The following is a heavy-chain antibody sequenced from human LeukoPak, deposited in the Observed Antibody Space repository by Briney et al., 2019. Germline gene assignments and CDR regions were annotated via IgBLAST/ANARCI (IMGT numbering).Heavy chain of an antibody. V-gene: IGHV1-69*05. CDR2: IIPIFGTA. J-gene: IGHJ4*02. CDR1: GGTFSSYA. D-gene: IGHD3-10*01. Sequence: SVKVSCKASGGTFSSYAISWVRQAPGQGLEWMGGIIPIFGTANYAQKFQGRVTITTDESTSTAYMELSSLRSEDTAVYYCARMYYYGSGSYSNAAHFDYWGQGTLVTVSS. CDR3: ARMYYYGSGSYSNAAHFDY.